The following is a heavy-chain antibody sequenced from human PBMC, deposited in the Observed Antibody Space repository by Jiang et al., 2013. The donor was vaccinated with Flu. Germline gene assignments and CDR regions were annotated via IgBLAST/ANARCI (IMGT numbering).Heavy chain of an antibody. J-gene: IGHJ4*02. V-gene: IGHV4-61*02. CDR3: ARGRRTGLVEFQEPRRELELPPLVPYYFDY. CDR2: IYTSGST. Sequence: TLSLTCTVSGGSISSGSYYWSWIRQPAGKGLEWIGRIYTSGSTNYNPSLKSRVTISVDTSKNQFSLKLSSVTAADTAVYYCARGRRTGLVEFQEPRRELELPPLVPYYFDYWGQGTLVTVSS. CDR1: GGSISSGSYY. D-gene: IGHD1-7*01.